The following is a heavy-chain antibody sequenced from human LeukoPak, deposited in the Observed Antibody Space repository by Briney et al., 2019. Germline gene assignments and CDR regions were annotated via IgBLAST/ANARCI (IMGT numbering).Heavy chain of an antibody. CDR3: ASHSRTDYNGSGRSIDH. D-gene: IGHD3-10*01. J-gene: IGHJ5*02. V-gene: IGHV4-39*01. CDR1: GGSISSSSSY. CDR2: IFHSGRT. Sequence: PSETLSLTCTVSGGSISSSSSYWGWIRQPPGKGLEWIGHIFHSGRTSYNPSLMSRVTISVETSKNQFSLKMNPVTAADTSMYYCASHSRTDYNGSGRSIDHWGQGALVIVS.